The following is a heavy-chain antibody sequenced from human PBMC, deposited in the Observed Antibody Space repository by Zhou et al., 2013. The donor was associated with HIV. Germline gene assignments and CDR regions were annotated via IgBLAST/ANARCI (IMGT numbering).Heavy chain of an antibody. Sequence: QVQLVQSGAEVKKPGSSMKVSCKASGDTFSNYNTNWVRHVPGQGLEWMGGVIPIFGTTSYAQKFQGRVTINTDESTSTAYMELSSLRSEDTALYYCARANSGDSLGYFDYWGQGTLVTVSS. J-gene: IGHJ4*02. CDR3: ARANSGDSLGYFDY. D-gene: IGHD5-18*01. CDR2: VIPIFGTT. V-gene: IGHV1-69*05. CDR1: GDTFSNYN.